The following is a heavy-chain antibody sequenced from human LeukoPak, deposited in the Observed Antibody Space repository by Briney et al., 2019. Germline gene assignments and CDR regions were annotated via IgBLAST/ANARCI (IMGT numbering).Heavy chain of an antibody. Sequence: GGSLRLSCAASGFTVSSNYMSWVRQAPGKGLEWVSVIYSGGSTYYADSVKGRFTFSRDNSKNTLYPQMNSLRAEDTAVYYCARPGPDAFDIWGQGTMVTVSS. J-gene: IGHJ3*02. CDR2: IYSGGST. CDR3: ARPGPDAFDI. V-gene: IGHV3-66*04. CDR1: GFTVSSNY.